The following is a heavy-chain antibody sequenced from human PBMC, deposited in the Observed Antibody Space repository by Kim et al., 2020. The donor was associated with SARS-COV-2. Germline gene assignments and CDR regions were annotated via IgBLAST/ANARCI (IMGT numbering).Heavy chain of an antibody. J-gene: IGHJ6*02. Sequence: ASVKVSCKASGYTFTAYSLSWVRQAPEQGLEWMGWISAYNGNTNYAQRLQGRVTMTTDTSTSTAYMDLRSLRSDDTAVYYCARNYGSYSHMDVWGQGTTVTVSS. CDR3: ARNYGSYSHMDV. V-gene: IGHV1-18*01. CDR1: GYTFTAYS. D-gene: IGHD3-16*01. CDR2: ISAYNGNT.